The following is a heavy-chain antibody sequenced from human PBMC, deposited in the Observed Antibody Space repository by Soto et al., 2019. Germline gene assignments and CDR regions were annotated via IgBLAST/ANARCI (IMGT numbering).Heavy chain of an antibody. CDR3: ARSTPGNPFDI. Sequence: EVQLVESGGGLVKPGGSLRVSCAASGFSFTSYTMNWVRQAPGKGLEWVASISAGGRSIYYADSLKGRSTVSRDNAKSSLYLQMNSLRAVYTAVYYCARSTPGNPFDIWGQGTMVTVSS. CDR1: GFSFTSYT. CDR2: ISAGGRSI. J-gene: IGHJ3*02. D-gene: IGHD3-10*01. V-gene: IGHV3-21*01.